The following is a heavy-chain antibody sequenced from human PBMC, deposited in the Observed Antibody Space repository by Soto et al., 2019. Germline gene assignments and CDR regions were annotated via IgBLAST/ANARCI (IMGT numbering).Heavy chain of an antibody. CDR1: GDSLSSYY. J-gene: IGHJ4*02. V-gene: IGHV4-59*01. Sequence: PSETLSLTCTVSGDSLSSYYWSWIRQPPGKGLEWIGYIYYSGSTNYSPSLKSRVTISVDTSKNQFSLRLSSVTAADTAVYYCARDSGYGDPFDYWGQGTLVTVSS. D-gene: IGHD4-17*01. CDR2: IYYSGST. CDR3: ARDSGYGDPFDY.